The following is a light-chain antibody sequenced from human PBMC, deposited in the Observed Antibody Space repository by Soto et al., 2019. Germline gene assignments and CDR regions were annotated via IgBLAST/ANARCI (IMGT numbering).Light chain of an antibody. CDR1: QSIRSL. J-gene: IGKJ1*01. Sequence: DLQMTQSPSTLSASVGDRVTITCRASQSIRSLLAWYQQKPGKAPKVLIYDASSLESGVPSRFSGSGSGTEFTLTISSLQTDDFTTYYCQQYNSYWSFGQGTKVDIK. CDR2: DAS. V-gene: IGKV1-5*01. CDR3: QQYNSYWS.